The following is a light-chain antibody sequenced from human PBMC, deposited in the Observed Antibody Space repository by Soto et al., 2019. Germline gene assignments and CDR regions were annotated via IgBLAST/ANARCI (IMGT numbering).Light chain of an antibody. V-gene: IGKV3-15*01. Sequence: EIVLTQSPATLSLSPGKRATLSCMASQSVASNLSAYQQKPGQDPSLLIYGTSTRATGVPARFSGSGSGTDFTLTISSLQAADFAVYHCQHYNNWPITFGQGTRLEIK. J-gene: IGKJ5*01. CDR3: QHYNNWPIT. CDR2: GTS. CDR1: QSVASN.